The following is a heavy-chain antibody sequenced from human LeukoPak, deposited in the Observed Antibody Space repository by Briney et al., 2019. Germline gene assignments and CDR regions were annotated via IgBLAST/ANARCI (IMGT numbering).Heavy chain of an antibody. D-gene: IGHD2-2*01. CDR3: ARGVVVPAAISNWFDP. V-gene: IGHV1-69*04. CDR2: IIPILGIA. Sequence: SVKVSCKASGGTFSSYAISWVRQAPGQGLEWMGRIIPILGIANYAQKFQGRVTITADKSTSTAHMELSSLRSEDTAVYYCARGVVVPAAISNWFDPWGQGTLVTVSS. J-gene: IGHJ5*02. CDR1: GGTFSSYA.